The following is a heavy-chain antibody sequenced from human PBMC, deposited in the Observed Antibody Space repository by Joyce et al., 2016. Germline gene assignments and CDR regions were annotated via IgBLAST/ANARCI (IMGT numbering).Heavy chain of an antibody. CDR1: GGAISSGGYY. CDR2: IYYRGST. Sequence: QVQLQESGPGLVKPSQTLSLTCTVSGGAISSGGYYWSWFRQQPGKVLEWIGYIYYRGSTYTNPSLKSRVTISLDTSKNQFTLKLSSVTAADTAVYYWARDHFDSSDPDAFDIWGQGTMVTVSS. J-gene: IGHJ3*02. CDR3: ARDHFDSSDPDAFDI. D-gene: IGHD3-22*01. V-gene: IGHV4-31*03.